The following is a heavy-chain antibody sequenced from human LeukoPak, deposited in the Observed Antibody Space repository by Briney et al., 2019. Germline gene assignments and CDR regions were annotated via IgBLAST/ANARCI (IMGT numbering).Heavy chain of an antibody. V-gene: IGHV5-51*01. CDR2: IHPGDSDT. CDR3: AISRRYYYYGMDV. J-gene: IGHJ6*02. Sequence: GESLKISCKGSGYSFTNYWIGWVRQKPGKGLEYMCLIHPGDSDTRYSPSFQGQVTISADKSISTAYLQWSSLKASDTAMYYCAISRRYYYYGMDVWGQGTTVTVSS. CDR1: GYSFTNYW.